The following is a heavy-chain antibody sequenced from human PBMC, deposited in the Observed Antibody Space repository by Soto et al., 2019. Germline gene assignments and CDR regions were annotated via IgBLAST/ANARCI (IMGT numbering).Heavy chain of an antibody. CDR2: IYYSGST. CDR3: AGGIVGATPYYFDY. CDR1: GGSISSYY. Sequence: SETLSLTCTVSGGSISSYYWSWIRQPPGKGLEWIGYIYYSGSTNYNPSLKSRVTISVDTSKNQFSLKLRSVTAADTAVYYCAGGIVGATPYYFDYWGQGTLVTVSS. V-gene: IGHV4-59*01. J-gene: IGHJ4*02. D-gene: IGHD1-26*01.